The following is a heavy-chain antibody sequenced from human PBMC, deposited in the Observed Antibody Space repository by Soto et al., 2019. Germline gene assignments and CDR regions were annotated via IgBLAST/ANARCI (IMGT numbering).Heavy chain of an antibody. V-gene: IGHV4-34*01. Sequence: ETLSLTCAVYGGSFSGYYWSWIRQPPGKGLEWIGEINHSGSTNYNPSLKSRVTISVDTSKNQFSLKLSSVTAADTAVYYCARDTTVTTLSDWFDPWGQGTLVTVSS. D-gene: IGHD4-17*01. CDR2: INHSGST. J-gene: IGHJ5*02. CDR1: GGSFSGYY. CDR3: ARDTTVTTLSDWFDP.